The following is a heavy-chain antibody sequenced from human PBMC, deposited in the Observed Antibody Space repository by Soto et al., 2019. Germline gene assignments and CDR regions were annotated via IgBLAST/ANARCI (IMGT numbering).Heavy chain of an antibody. Sequence: GGSLRLSCAASGFTFSSYGMSWVRQAPGKGLEWVANIRQEGSERNYVDSVKGRFTSARDNAKNSLFLQMNSLRAEATAVYYCARDGVMGSYWGQGTLVTVSS. V-gene: IGHV3-7*03. CDR3: ARDGVMGSY. CDR2: IRQEGSER. J-gene: IGHJ4*02. CDR1: GFTFSSYG. D-gene: IGHD2-8*01.